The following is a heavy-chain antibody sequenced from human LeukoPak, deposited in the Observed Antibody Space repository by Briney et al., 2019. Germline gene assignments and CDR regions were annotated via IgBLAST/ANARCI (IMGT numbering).Heavy chain of an antibody. V-gene: IGHV1-69*06. CDR2: IIPIFGTA. D-gene: IGHD1-26*01. CDR3: ARIVGATSDAFDI. CDR1: GGTFSSYA. Sequence: ASVKVSCKASGGTFSSYAISWVRQAPGQGLEWMGGIIPIFGTANYAQTFQGRVTITADKSTSTAYMELSSLRSEDTAVYYCARIVGATSDAFDIWGQGTMVTVSS. J-gene: IGHJ3*02.